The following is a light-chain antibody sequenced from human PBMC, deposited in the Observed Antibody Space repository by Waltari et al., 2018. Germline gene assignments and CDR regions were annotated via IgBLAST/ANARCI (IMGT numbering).Light chain of an antibody. CDR1: SSDIGAYNY. V-gene: IGLV2-11*01. CDR2: EVT. J-gene: IGLJ2*01. CDR3: SSYAGSDTLV. Sequence: QAALTQPRSVSGSPGQSVTISCTGTSSDIGAYNYVSWYQQHPDTAPKVLISEVTERPSGVSDRFSGSKSGNTASLFISGLQAEDEADYYCSSYAGSDTLVFGGGTRLTVL.